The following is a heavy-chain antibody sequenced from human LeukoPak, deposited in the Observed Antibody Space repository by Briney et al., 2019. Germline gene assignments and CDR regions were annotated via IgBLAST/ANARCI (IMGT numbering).Heavy chain of an antibody. Sequence: PSETLSLTCTVSGGSISSYYWSWIRQPAGKGLEWIGRIYTSGSTNYNPSLKSRVTMSVDTSKNQFSLKLSSVTAADTAVYYCARARGPIYDYVWGSYRSRAFDIWGQGTMVTVSS. J-gene: IGHJ3*02. CDR3: ARARGPIYDYVWGSYRSRAFDI. CDR1: GGSISSYY. CDR2: IYTSGST. D-gene: IGHD3-16*02. V-gene: IGHV4-4*07.